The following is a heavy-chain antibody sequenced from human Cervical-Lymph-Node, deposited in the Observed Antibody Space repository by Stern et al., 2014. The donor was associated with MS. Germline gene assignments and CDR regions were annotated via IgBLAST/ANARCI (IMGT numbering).Heavy chain of an antibody. Sequence: VQLVESGAEVTKPGSSVKVSCKASGGSFSKFASSWVRQAPGQGLECMGGIIPVFGTPTYAQKFRGRVTIIAYVSTSTVYMELSSLRSDDTAVYYCALSSETSDRWYSLGYDLWGQGTLVTVSS. D-gene: IGHD6-13*01. CDR2: IIPVFGTP. J-gene: IGHJ5*02. CDR1: GGSFSKFA. CDR3: ALSSETSDRWYSLGYDL. V-gene: IGHV1-69*01.